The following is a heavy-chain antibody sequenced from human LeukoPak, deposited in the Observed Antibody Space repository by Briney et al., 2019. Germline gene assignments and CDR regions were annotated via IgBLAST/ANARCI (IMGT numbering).Heavy chain of an antibody. CDR1: GFTFSSSN. V-gene: IGHV3-48*01. CDR2: IGDTSRLI. Sequence: GSLRLSCAASGFTFSSSNIHWVRQAPGKGLEWVSFIGDTSRLIYYADSVKGRFTISRDNAKNSLYLQMNSLRAEDTAVYYCARDGEGNWFDPWGQGTLVTVSS. CDR3: ARDGEGNWFDP. D-gene: IGHD7-27*01. J-gene: IGHJ5*02.